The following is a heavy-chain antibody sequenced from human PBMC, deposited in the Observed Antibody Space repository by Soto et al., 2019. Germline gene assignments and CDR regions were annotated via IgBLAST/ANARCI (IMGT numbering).Heavy chain of an antibody. V-gene: IGHV4-59*01. Sequence: SETLSLTCTVSGGSISSYYWSWIRQPPGKGLEWIGYIYHNGRTTYNPSLKSRVTISVDTSKNQFSLDVYSVTTADTAVYYCATRSMPWGFTDNWGQGALVTSPQ. CDR3: ATRSMPWGFTDN. CDR1: GGSISSYY. CDR2: IYHNGRT. D-gene: IGHD3-16*01. J-gene: IGHJ4*02.